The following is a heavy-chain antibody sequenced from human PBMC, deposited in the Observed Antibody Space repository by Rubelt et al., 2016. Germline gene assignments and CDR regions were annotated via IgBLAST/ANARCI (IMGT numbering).Heavy chain of an antibody. V-gene: IGHV3-33*01. D-gene: IGHD2-8*01. CDR3: ARDSRTSMDYGMDV. J-gene: IGHJ6*02. CDR2: IWYDGSKE. Sequence: GLEWVAAIWYDGSKEYYGDSVKGRFTISRDNSKNTLYLEINSLRAEDTAVYYCARDSRTSMDYGMDVWGQGTTVTVSS.